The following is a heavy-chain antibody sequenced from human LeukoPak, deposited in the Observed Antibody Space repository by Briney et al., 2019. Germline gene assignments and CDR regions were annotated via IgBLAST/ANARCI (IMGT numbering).Heavy chain of an antibody. CDR1: GGSISSGGYS. CDR2: INHSGST. D-gene: IGHD3-3*01. V-gene: IGHV4-30-2*01. Sequence: SQTLSLTCAVSGGSISSGGYSWSWIRQPPGKGLEWIGEINHSGSTNYNPSLKSRVTISVDTSKNQFSLKLSSVTAADTAVYYCAKVIDYWNGMDVWGQGTTVTVSS. CDR3: AKVIDYWNGMDV. J-gene: IGHJ6*02.